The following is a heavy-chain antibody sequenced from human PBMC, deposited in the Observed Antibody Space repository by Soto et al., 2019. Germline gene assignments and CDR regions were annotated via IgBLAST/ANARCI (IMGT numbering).Heavy chain of an antibody. V-gene: IGHV1-2*04. CDR1: GYTFTGYY. CDR2: INPNSGGT. CDR3: ARDMYNWNWSAFDI. J-gene: IGHJ3*02. Sequence: ASVKVSCKASGYTFTGYYMHWVRQAPGQGLEWMGWINPNSGGTNYAQKFQGWVTMTRDTSISTAYKELSRLRSDDTAVYYCARDMYNWNWSAFDIWGQGTMVTVSS. D-gene: IGHD1-7*01.